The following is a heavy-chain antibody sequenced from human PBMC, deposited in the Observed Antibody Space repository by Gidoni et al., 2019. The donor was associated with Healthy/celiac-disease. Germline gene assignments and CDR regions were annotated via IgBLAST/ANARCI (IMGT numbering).Heavy chain of an antibody. J-gene: IGHJ4*02. CDR2: ISGSGGST. CDR3: ANSCWGCMFAIRYCSSTSCRGGFDY. V-gene: IGHV3-23*01. Sequence: QAPGKGLEWVSAISGSGGSTYYADSVKGRFTISRDNSKNTLYLQMNSLRAEDTAVYYCANSCWGCMFAIRYCSSTSCRGGFDYWGQGTLVTVSS. D-gene: IGHD2-2*01.